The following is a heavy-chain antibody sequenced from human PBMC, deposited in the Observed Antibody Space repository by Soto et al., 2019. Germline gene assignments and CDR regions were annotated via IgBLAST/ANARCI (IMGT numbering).Heavy chain of an antibody. J-gene: IGHJ4*02. CDR2: ISGSGGST. CDR3: AKDRADIVVVVAAIPAPFDY. D-gene: IGHD2-15*01. CDR1: GFTFSSYA. V-gene: IGHV3-23*01. Sequence: GGSLRLSCAASGFTFSSYAMSWVRQAPGKGLEWVSAISGSGGSTYYADSVKGRFTISRDNSKNTLYLQMNSLRAEDTAVYYCAKDRADIVVVVAAIPAPFDYWGQGTLVTVSS.